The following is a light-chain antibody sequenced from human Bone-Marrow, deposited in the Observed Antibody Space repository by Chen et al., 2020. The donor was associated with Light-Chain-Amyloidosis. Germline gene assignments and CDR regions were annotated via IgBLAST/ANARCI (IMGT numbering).Light chain of an antibody. Sequence: QSALTQPASVSGSPGQSITISCTGTRSDVGGDNHVSWYQQHPDKAPKLMIYEVTNRPSWVPARFSGDKSANTASLTISGLQTEDEADYFGSSYTITNTLVFGSGTRVTVL. J-gene: IGLJ1*01. CDR1: RSDVGGDNH. V-gene: IGLV2-14*01. CDR2: EVT. CDR3: SSYTITNTLV.